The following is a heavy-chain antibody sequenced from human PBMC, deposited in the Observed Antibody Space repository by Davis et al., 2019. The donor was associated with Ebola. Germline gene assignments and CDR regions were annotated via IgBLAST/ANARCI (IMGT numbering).Heavy chain of an antibody. J-gene: IGHJ4*02. Sequence: GSLRLSCTVSGGSISSYYWSWIRQPPGTGLEWIGYIYYSGISNSNPSLKSRVTISVDTSKNQFSLKLTSVTAADTAVYYCAGAGYSSGWNFDYWGQGTLVTVSS. CDR3: AGAGYSSGWNFDY. V-gene: IGHV4-59*01. CDR1: GGSISSYY. D-gene: IGHD6-19*01. CDR2: IYYSGIS.